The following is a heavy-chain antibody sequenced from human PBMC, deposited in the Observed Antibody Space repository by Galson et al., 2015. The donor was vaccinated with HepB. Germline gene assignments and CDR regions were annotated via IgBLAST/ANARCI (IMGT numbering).Heavy chain of an antibody. Sequence: SLRLSCATSGFSFRDYAMNWFRQAPGKGLEWVGFIRSKPYGGTTQYVASVKGRFTISRDDSTSIAYLQMDSLRVEDTAVYYCARDGDTAPPDYWGQGTLVTVSS. CDR1: GFSFRDYA. J-gene: IGHJ4*02. CDR3: ARDGDTAPPDY. CDR2: IRSKPYGGTT. V-gene: IGHV3-49*03.